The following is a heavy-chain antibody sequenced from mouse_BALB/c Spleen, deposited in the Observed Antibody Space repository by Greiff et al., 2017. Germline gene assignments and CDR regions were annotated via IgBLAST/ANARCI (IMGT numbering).Heavy chain of an antibody. CDR3: ARLYYGNYVDY. CDR2: ISNGGGST. J-gene: IGHJ2*01. V-gene: IGHV5-12-2*01. D-gene: IGHD2-1*01. Sequence: VKLVESGGGLVQPGGSLKLSCAASGFTFSSYTMSWVRQTPEKRLEWVAYISNGGGSTYYPDTVKGRFTISRDNAKNTLYLQMSSLKSEDTAMYYCARLYYGNYVDYWGQGTTLTVSS. CDR1: GFTFSSYT.